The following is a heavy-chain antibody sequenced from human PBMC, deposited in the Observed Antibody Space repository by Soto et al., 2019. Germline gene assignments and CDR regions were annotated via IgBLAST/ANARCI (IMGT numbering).Heavy chain of an antibody. CDR2: ISAYNGNK. J-gene: IGHJ4*02. V-gene: IGHV1-18*04. CDR1: GYMFTTYG. Sequence: QVQLVQSGGEVKKPGASVEVSCRTSGYMFTTYGISWVRQAPGQGLEWMAWISAYNGNKKYAQKLQGRVTMTTDTSTSTVSMERRNLTFDDTGTYFCARTGGGMAARPLEYWGQGTLVTVSS. CDR3: ARTGGGMAARPLEY. D-gene: IGHD6-6*01.